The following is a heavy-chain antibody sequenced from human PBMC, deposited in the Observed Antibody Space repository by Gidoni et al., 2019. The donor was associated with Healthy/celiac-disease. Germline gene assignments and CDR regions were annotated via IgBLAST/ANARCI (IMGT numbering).Heavy chain of an antibody. CDR2: ISGSGGST. CDR1: GFTFSSYA. J-gene: IGHJ4*02. D-gene: IGHD3-22*01. V-gene: IGHV3-23*01. Sequence: EVQLLESGGGLVQPGGSLRLSCAASGFTFSSYAMSWVRQAPGKGLEWVSAISGSGGSTYYADSVKGRFTISRDNSKNTLYLQMNSLRAEDTAVYYCAKGGSYDSSGYYSLPYWGQGTLVTVSS. CDR3: AKGGSYDSSGYYSLPY.